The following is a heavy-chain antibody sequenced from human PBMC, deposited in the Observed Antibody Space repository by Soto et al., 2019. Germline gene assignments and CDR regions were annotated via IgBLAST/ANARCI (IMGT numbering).Heavy chain of an antibody. D-gene: IGHD6-6*01. Sequence: GGSLRLSCAASGFTFSSYAMSWVRQAPGKGLEWVSAISGSGGSTYYADSVKGRFTISRDNSKNTLYLQMNSLRAEDTAVYYCAKDKYSSSSSIFYGMDVWGQGTTVTVS. CDR3: AKDKYSSSSSIFYGMDV. CDR1: GFTFSSYA. V-gene: IGHV3-23*01. J-gene: IGHJ6*02. CDR2: ISGSGGST.